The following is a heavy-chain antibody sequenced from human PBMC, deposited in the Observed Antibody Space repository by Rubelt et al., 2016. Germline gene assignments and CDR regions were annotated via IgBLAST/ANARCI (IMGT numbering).Heavy chain of an antibody. CDR2: INPNSGDT. Sequence: QVQLVQSGAEVKKPGASVKVSYKASGYTFTGYYLHLLRQAPGQGLEWMGWINPNSGDTNNAQKFQGWVTMTRDTSIRTAYMELSRLRSDDTAVYYCARAGAEVTTHFDLWGQGTRVTVSS. CDR3: ARAGAEVTTHFDL. V-gene: IGHV1-2*04. J-gene: IGHJ4*02. D-gene: IGHD4-17*01. CDR1: GYTFTGYY.